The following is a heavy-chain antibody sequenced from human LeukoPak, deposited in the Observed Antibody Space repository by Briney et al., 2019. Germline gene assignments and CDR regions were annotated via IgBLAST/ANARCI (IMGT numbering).Heavy chain of an antibody. J-gene: IGHJ6*02. Sequence: GGSLRLSCAASGFTLSVYAMTWVRQAPGKGVEWVSSFCCSCFTTYYVVSVKGRLPISRDNSKNTLYLQMKSLRVEDTAVYYCVKCPTPEDSYYGMDVWGQGTTVTVSS. V-gene: IGHV3-23*01. CDR2: FCCSCFTT. CDR1: GFTLSVYA. CDR3: VKCPTPEDSYYGMDV.